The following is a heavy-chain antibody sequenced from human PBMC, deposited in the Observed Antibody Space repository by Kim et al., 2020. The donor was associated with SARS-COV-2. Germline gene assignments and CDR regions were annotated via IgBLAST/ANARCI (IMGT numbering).Heavy chain of an antibody. CDR2: VSGSGDRE. CDR3: VRQVAGSNFDV. V-gene: IGHV3-23*01. Sequence: GASLRLSCGASGFTFTSHDLQWVRQAPGKGPEWISGVSGSGDREFYAESVKGRFTISRDNSKNTVYLQLNILRAEDTAIYYCVRQVAGSNFDVWGQGPMV. CDR1: GFTFTSHD. J-gene: IGHJ3*01. D-gene: IGHD3-10*01.